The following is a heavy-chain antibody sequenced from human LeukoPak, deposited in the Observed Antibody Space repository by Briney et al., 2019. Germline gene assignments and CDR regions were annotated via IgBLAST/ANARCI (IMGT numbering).Heavy chain of an antibody. Sequence: SVKVSCKASGGTFNNYAINWVRQAPGQGLEWMGGIIPMFGAPSYAHKFQGRVTITTDQSTTIDYMELSSLTSEDTAVYYCATGRDGWHFGPFNFWAQGTLVTVSS. CDR2: IIPMFGAP. V-gene: IGHV1-69*05. D-gene: IGHD2-15*01. CDR3: ATGRDGWHFGPFNF. CDR1: GGTFNNYA. J-gene: IGHJ4*02.